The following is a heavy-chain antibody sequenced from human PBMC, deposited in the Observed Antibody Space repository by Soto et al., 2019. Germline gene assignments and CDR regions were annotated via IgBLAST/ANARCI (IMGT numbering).Heavy chain of an antibody. Sequence: PSETLSLTCTVSGGSISSYYWSWIRQPPGKGLEWIGYIYYSGSTNYNPSLKSRVTISVDTSKNQFSLKLSSVPAAATAVYYCARDHSDSSGTYDAVDIWGQGTMVTVS. D-gene: IGHD3-22*01. CDR1: GGSISSYY. CDR3: ARDHSDSSGTYDAVDI. J-gene: IGHJ3*02. V-gene: IGHV4-59*01. CDR2: IYYSGST.